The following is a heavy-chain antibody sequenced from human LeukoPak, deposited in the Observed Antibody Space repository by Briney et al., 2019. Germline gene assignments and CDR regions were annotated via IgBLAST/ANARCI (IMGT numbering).Heavy chain of an antibody. CDR2: ISWNSGSI. CDR1: GFTFDDYA. J-gene: IGHJ4*02. D-gene: IGHD3-10*01. CDR3: AKGVYGSGSYTFDY. V-gene: IGHV3-9*01. Sequence: PGGSLRLSCAASGFTFDDYAMHWVRQAPGKGLEWVSGISWNSGSIGYADSVKGRFTISRDNAKNSLYLQMNSLRAEDTALYYCAKGVYGSGSYTFDYWGQGTLVTVSS.